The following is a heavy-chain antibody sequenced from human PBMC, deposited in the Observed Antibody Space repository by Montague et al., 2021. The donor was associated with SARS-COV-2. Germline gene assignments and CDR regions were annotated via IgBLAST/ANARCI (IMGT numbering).Heavy chain of an antibody. CDR1: GDSINSDTAF. CDR2: MVYSGRN. Sequence: SETLSLTCTVSGDSINSDTAFWGWVRQSPGKGLEWIGSMVYSGRNFYNGALRSRLTISADTSKNQFSLELRAVTAADTGLYYCARHDHTDFGNPNWFDPWGQGTLVTVSS. V-gene: IGHV4-39*01. D-gene: IGHD5-18*01. J-gene: IGHJ5*02. CDR3: ARHDHTDFGNPNWFDP.